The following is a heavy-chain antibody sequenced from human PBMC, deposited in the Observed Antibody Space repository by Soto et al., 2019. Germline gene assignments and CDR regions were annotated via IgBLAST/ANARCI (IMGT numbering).Heavy chain of an antibody. CDR3: AKGLNWLDP. V-gene: IGHV1-18*01. J-gene: IGHJ5*02. CDR1: VYTFPNYV. CDR2: ISAYNGNT. Sequence: GPSVKVSGRHSVYTFPNYVLCWVRQAPGHGLEGMGWISAYNGNTNYAQKLQGRVTMTTDTSTSTAYMELRSLRSDDTVGYYGAKGLNWLDPSAKGTLVT. D-gene: IGHD3-16*01.